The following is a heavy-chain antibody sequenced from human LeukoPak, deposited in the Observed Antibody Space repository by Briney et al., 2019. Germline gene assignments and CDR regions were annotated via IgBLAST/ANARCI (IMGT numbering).Heavy chain of an antibody. J-gene: IGHJ4*02. D-gene: IGHD6-6*01. CDR2: IYSGGST. V-gene: IGHV3-53*05. Sequence: GGSLRLSCAASGFTVSSNYMSWVRQAPGKGLEWVSVIYSGGSTYYADSVKGRFTISRDNSKNTLYLQMNSLRTEDTAWYYCAKDHSSSDYYFDYWGQGTLVTVSS. CDR3: AKDHSSSDYYFDY. CDR1: GFTVSSNY.